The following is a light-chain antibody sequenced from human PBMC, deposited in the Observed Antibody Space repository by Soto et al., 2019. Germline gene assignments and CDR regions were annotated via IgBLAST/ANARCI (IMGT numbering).Light chain of an antibody. CDR3: SSFTSSNTYV. J-gene: IGLJ1*01. Sequence: SVLPQPPSLSVSPGQSVAISCTGTSSDIGAYNRVSWYQQPPGTAPKLMIYDVNNRPSGVPDRFSGSKSGNTASLTISGLQADDEADYYCSSFTSSNTYVFGTGTKVTVL. V-gene: IGLV2-18*02. CDR1: SSDIGAYNR. CDR2: DVN.